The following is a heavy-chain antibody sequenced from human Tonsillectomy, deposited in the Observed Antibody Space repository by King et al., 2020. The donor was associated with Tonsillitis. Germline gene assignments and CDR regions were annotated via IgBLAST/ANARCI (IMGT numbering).Heavy chain of an antibody. D-gene: IGHD3-3*01. CDR3: ARDRGSRITIFGGYYFDF. J-gene: IGHJ4*02. CDR1: GFTFSDYY. CDR2: IIISSIYT. Sequence: VQLVESGGGLVKPGGSLRLSCAASGFTFSDYYVSWIRPAPGKGLEWGSYIIISSIYTNFTDSVKGRFTISRDNANNSLYLQMNSLRAEDTAVYYCARDRGSRITIFGGYYFDFWGQGTLVTVSS. V-gene: IGHV3-11*05.